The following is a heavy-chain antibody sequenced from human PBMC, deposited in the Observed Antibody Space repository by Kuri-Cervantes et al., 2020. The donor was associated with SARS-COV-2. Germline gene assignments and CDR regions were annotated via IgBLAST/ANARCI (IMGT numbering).Heavy chain of an antibody. CDR2: INPSGGST. Sequence: ASVKVSCKAPGYTFTSYYMHWVRQAPGQGLEWMGIINPSGGSTSYAQKFQGRVTMTRDTSTSTVYMELSSLRSEDMAVYYCSREGIFGVVHQVPMRYYYMDVWGKGTTVTVSS. D-gene: IGHD3-3*01. J-gene: IGHJ6*03. CDR1: GYTFTSYY. V-gene: IGHV1-46*01. CDR3: SREGIFGVVHQVPMRYYYMDV.